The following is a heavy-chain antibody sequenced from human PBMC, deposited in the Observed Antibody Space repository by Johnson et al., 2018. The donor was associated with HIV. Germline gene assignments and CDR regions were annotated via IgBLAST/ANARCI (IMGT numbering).Heavy chain of an antibody. CDR3: TTDQVDSGSYYNAFHI. CDR2: IKSKTHGETT. V-gene: IGHV3-15*02. D-gene: IGHD1-26*01. Sequence: VQLVESGGTLVQPDRSLRLSCAASGFIFSNAWMNWVRQAPGKGLEWVGRIKSKTHGETTDYAAPVKGRFSISRDDSKNTLYLQMNSLKSEDTAVYYCTTDQVDSGSYYNAFHIWGQGTTVTVSS. CDR1: GFIFSNAW. J-gene: IGHJ3*02.